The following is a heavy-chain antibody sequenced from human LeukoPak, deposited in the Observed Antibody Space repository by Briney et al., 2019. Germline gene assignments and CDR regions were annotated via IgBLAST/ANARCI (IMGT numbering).Heavy chain of an antibody. CDR2: ISGRGDAT. D-gene: IGHD5/OR15-5a*01. CDR3: AKRWVSPQFYVAL. CDR1: GLIFTGYA. Sequence: GGSLRLFCAASGLIFTGYAMSWVRQAPGKWLAWVSTISGRGDATYYADSVKGRFTISIDITKNTLHLHMFSLSAENTAVYYSAKRWVSPQFYVALWGRGTLVTVSS. V-gene: IGHV3-23*01. J-gene: IGHJ2*01.